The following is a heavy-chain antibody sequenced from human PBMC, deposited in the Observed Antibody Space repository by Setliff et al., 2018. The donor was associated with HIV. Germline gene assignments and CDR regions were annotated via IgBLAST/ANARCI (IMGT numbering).Heavy chain of an antibody. CDR3: ARDPAFGAFDI. V-gene: IGHV3-7*04. Sequence: QPGGSLRLSCAASGFSISDFWMSWVRQAPGKGLEWVANIKEDGSEQYYMDSVKGRFTISRDNAKNSLYLQMSSLRTEDTAVYFCARDPAFGAFDIWGQGTMVTVSS. D-gene: IGHD3-10*01. J-gene: IGHJ3*02. CDR2: IKEDGSEQ. CDR1: GFSISDFW.